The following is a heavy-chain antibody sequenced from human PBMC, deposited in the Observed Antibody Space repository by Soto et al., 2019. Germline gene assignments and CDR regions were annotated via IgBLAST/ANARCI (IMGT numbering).Heavy chain of an antibody. J-gene: IGHJ5*02. D-gene: IGHD3-10*01. Sequence: EVQLLESGGGLVQPGVSLRLSCTASGFPFSSYLIRWVRQAPGKGLEWVSGIGGTGVDTYYKASVRGRFTISSDDSQNTLYQQMNSLRDEDTATYFCVRGECNHNDNMRWVDHWGEGTAVIVSS. CDR3: VRGECNHNDNMRWVDH. CDR2: IGGTGVDT. CDR1: GFPFSSYL. V-gene: IGHV3-23*01.